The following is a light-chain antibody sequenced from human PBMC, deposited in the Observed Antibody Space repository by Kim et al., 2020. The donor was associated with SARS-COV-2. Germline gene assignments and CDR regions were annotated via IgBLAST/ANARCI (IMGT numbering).Light chain of an antibody. V-gene: IGKV1-6*01. J-gene: IGKJ1*01. CDR1: QGIGRD. Sequence: AIQVTQSPSSLSAFVGDTVTITCRASQGIGRDLAWYQQKPGTAPTLLIFLTSKLHTGVPSRFSGSSSGADFTLTITSLQPEDFATYYCLQDYDFPWTFGQGTKVDIK. CDR3: LQDYDFPWT. CDR2: LTS.